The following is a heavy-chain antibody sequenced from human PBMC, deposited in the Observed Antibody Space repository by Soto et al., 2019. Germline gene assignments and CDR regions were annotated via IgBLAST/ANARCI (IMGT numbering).Heavy chain of an antibody. CDR1: GGSVSSGSYY. V-gene: IGHV4-61*01. CDR2: IYYSGST. CDR3: ARWIQLWSYNWFDP. D-gene: IGHD5-18*01. J-gene: IGHJ5*02. Sequence: SETLSLTCTVSGGSVSSGSYYWSWIRQPPGKGLEWIGYIYYSGSTNYNPSLKSRVTISVDTSKNQFSLKLSSVTAADTAVYYCARWIQLWSYNWFDPWGQGTLVTVSS.